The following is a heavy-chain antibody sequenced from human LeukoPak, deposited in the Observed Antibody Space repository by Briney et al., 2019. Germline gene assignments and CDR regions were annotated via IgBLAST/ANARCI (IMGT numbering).Heavy chain of an antibody. J-gene: IGHJ3*02. CDR1: GFTFRNYA. D-gene: IGHD3-10*02. Sequence: PGGSLRLSCAAAGFTFRNYAMTWVRQTPGKGLEWVSAISGSGVSTYYAGSVKGRFTISRDNSKNTLYLEMKSLRAEDSAVYFCAKDSQSEDYVNAFDMWGQGTKVTVSS. V-gene: IGHV3-23*01. CDR3: AKDSQSEDYVNAFDM. CDR2: ISGSGVST.